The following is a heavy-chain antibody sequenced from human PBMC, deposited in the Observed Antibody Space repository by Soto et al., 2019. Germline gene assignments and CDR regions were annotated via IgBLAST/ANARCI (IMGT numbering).Heavy chain of an antibody. D-gene: IGHD2-15*01. Sequence: QVQLEQSGAEVKKPGASVKVSCKASGYTFTSYGISWMRQAPGQGLEWMGWISAYNGNTNYAQKLQGRVTMTTDTSTSTAYMELRSLRSDDTAVYYCAVRYCSGGSCYSEYWGQGTLVTVSS. CDR3: AVRYCSGGSCYSEY. CDR2: ISAYNGNT. V-gene: IGHV1-18*01. J-gene: IGHJ4*02. CDR1: GYTFTSYG.